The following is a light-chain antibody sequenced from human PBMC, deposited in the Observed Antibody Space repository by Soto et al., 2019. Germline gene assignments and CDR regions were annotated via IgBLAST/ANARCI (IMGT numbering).Light chain of an antibody. CDR2: EVR. CDR1: NREVGGYNY. V-gene: IGLV2-8*01. CDR3: SSYAGSNNPYV. Sequence: QSVLNQPPSPSGSPLQSGPISLPGTNREVGGYNYVSWYQPHPAKAPKPTLYEVRKRPSGVPDPFPGSKSGNTASLTVSGLQAEDEADYYCSSYAGSNNPYVFGSGTKVTV. J-gene: IGLJ1*01.